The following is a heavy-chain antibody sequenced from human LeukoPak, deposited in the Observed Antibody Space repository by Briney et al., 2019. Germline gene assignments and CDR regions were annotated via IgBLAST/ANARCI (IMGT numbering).Heavy chain of an antibody. J-gene: IGHJ4*02. V-gene: IGHV3-23*01. CDR1: GFTFSSYV. Sequence: GGSLRLSCAASGFTFSSYVMSWVRQAPGKGLEWVSVISGSGDSTYYADSVKGRFTISRDNSKNTLYLQMNSLRADDTAVYYCARGRSGSHHFDSWGQGTLVTVPS. CDR3: ARGRSGSHHFDS. D-gene: IGHD3-10*01. CDR2: ISGSGDST.